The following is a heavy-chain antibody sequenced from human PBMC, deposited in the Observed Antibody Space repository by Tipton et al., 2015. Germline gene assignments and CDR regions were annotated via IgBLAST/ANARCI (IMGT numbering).Heavy chain of an antibody. CDR3: ARKPSGPGDYYYYGMDV. CDR1: GGSISSYY. CDR2: IYYSWST. D-gene: IGHD6-19*01. V-gene: IGHV4-59*01. Sequence: TLSLTCTVSGGSISSYYWSWIRQPPGKGLEWIGYIYYSWSTNYNPSLKSRVTISVDTSKNQFSLNLSSVTAADTAVYYCARKPSGPGDYYYYGMDVWGQVTTVTVSS. J-gene: IGHJ6*02.